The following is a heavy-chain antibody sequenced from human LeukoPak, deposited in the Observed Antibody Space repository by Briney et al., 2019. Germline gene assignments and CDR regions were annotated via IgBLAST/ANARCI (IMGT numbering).Heavy chain of an antibody. V-gene: IGHV4-59*12. CDR1: GGSISSYY. CDR3: TRDRELYFFYYYIDV. J-gene: IGHJ6*03. CDR2: IYYSGST. Sequence: SETLSLTCTVSGGSISSYYWSWIRQPPGKGLEWIGYIYYSGSTNYNPSLKSRVTISVDTSKNQFSLKLSSVTAADTAVYYCTRDRELYFFYYYIDVWGEGTTVSVSS. D-gene: IGHD1-7*01.